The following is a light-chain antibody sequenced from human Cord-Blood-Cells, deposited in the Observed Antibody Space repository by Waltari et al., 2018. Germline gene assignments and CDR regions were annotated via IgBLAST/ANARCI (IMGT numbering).Light chain of an antibody. V-gene: IGLV3-25*03. J-gene: IGLJ3*02. CDR3: QSADSSGTYWV. Sequence: SYELTQPPSVSVSPGQTARITCPGAALPKQYAYWYQQKPGQAPVLVIYKDSERPPGIPERFSGSSSGTTVTSTISGVQAEDEADYYCQSADSSGTYWVFGGGTKLTVL. CDR2: KDS. CDR1: ALPKQY.